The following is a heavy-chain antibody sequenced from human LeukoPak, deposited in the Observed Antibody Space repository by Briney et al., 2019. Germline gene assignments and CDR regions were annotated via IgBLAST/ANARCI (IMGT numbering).Heavy chain of an antibody. Sequence: QSGGSLRLSCAASGFTFSSYGMHWVRQAPGKGLEWVAVISYDGSNKYYADSVKGRFTISRDNSKNTLYLQMNSLRAEDMAVYYCAREGLMTTNYYGMDVWGQGTTVTVSS. V-gene: IGHV3-30*03. J-gene: IGHJ6*02. CDR3: AREGLMTTNYYGMDV. CDR2: ISYDGSNK. D-gene: IGHD3-16*01. CDR1: GFTFSSYG.